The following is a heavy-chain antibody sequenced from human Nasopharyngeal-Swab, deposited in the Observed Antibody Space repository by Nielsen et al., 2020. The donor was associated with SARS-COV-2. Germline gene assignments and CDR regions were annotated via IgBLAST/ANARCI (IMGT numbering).Heavy chain of an antibody. V-gene: IGHV4-34*01. Sequence: SETLSLTCAVYGGSFSGYYWSWIRQPPGKGLEWIGEINHSGSTNYNLSLKSRVTISVDTSKNQFSLKLRSVTAADTAVYHCARAGVDISTGSSGGCFDYWGQGTLVTVSS. CDR3: ARAGVDISTGSSGGCFDY. CDR2: INHSGST. CDR1: GGSFSGYY. D-gene: IGHD3-9*01. J-gene: IGHJ4*02.